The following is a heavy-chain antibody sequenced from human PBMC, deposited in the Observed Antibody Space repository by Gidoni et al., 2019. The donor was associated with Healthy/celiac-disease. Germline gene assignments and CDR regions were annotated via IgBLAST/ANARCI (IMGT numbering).Heavy chain of an antibody. J-gene: IGHJ5*02. CDR3: ARIQQLVSNWFDP. Sequence: QVQLVQSGAEVKKPGASVKVSCKASGYTFNGYYMHWVRQAPGQGLEWMGRINPNSGGTNYAQKFQGRVTMTRDTSISTAYMELSRLRSDDTAVYYCARIQQLVSNWFDPWGQGTLVTVSS. CDR1: GYTFNGYY. V-gene: IGHV1-2*06. D-gene: IGHD6-13*01. CDR2: INPNSGGT.